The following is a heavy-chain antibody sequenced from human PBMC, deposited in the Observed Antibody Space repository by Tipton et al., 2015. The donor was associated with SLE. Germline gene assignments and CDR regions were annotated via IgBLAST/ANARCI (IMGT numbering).Heavy chain of an antibody. CDR2: INHAGNT. D-gene: IGHD1-26*01. J-gene: IGHJ4*02. Sequence: TLSLTCSVYVRSFGGYFWSWFRQPPGRGLEWTGEINHAGNTNYNPSLKSRITISIDTSKNQFSLNWTSVTAADTAVYYCARGASRGRYFDYWSQGTLVTVSS. CDR3: ARGASRGRYFDY. V-gene: IGHV4-34*01. CDR1: VRSFGGYF.